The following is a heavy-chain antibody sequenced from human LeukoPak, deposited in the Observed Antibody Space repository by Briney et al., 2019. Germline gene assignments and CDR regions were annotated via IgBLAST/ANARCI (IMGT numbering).Heavy chain of an antibody. CDR2: ISYDGSNK. CDR1: GFTFRRYV. Sequence: GGSLRLSCAASGFTFRRYVMSWVRQAPGKGLEWVAVISYDGSNKYYADSVKGRFTISRDNSKNTLYLQMNSLRAEDTTVYYCARQIHGSGSYYKIYYYYGMDVWGQGTTVTVSS. V-gene: IGHV3-30-3*01. CDR3: ARQIHGSGSYYKIYYYYGMDV. J-gene: IGHJ6*02. D-gene: IGHD3-10*01.